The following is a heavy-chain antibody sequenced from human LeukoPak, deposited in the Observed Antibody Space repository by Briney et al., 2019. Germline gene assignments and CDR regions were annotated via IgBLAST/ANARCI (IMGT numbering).Heavy chain of an antibody. D-gene: IGHD3-10*01. CDR1: GGSISSCDYN. J-gene: IGHJ2*01. CDR2: IYYSGST. Sequence: SETLSLTCTVSGGSISSCDYNWSWIRQPPGKGLEWIGYIYYSGSTYYNPSLKSRVTISVDTSKNQFSLKLSSVTAADTAVYYCARGFGERYWYFDLWGRGTLVTVSS. V-gene: IGHV4-30-4*01. CDR3: ARGFGERYWYFDL.